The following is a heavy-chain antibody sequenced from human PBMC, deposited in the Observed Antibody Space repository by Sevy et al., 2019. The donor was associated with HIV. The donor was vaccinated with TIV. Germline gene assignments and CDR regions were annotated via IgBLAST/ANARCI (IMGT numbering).Heavy chain of an antibody. CDR2: IRYDGNNK. J-gene: IGHJ6*02. CDR3: AKGREQGYYYGMDV. D-gene: IGHD1-26*01. Sequence: GGSLRLSCAASGFTFSSYGMHRVRQAPGKGLEWVAFIRYDGNNKYYTGSVKGRFTISRDNSKNTLYLQMNSLRAEDTAVYYCAKGREQGYYYGMDVWGQGTTVTVSS. CDR1: GFTFSSYG. V-gene: IGHV3-30*02.